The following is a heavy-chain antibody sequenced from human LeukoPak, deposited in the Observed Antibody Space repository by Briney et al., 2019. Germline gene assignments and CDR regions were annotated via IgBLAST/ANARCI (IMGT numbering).Heavy chain of an antibody. D-gene: IGHD3-22*01. Sequence: PSETLSLTCAVYGGSFSGYYWSWIRQPPGKGLEWIGEINHSGSTNYNPSLKSRVTISVDTSKNQFSLKLSSVTAADTAVYYCARGRGDYYDSSGYFDYWGQGTLVTVSS. J-gene: IGHJ4*02. CDR3: ARGRGDYYDSSGYFDY. V-gene: IGHV4-34*01. CDR1: GGSFSGYY. CDR2: INHSGST.